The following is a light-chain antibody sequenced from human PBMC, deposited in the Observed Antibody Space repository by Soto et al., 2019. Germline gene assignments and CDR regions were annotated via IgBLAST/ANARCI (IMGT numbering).Light chain of an antibody. J-gene: IGKJ1*01. CDR1: QSISSW. CDR3: QRYHINSRT. Sequence: DIQMTQSPSTLSASVGDRVTITCRTSQSISSWLAWYQQKPGKAPKLLIYRATTLQTGVPSRFSGSGSWTEFTLTFSSLQPDDFATYYCQRYHINSRTFGQGTQVEIK. V-gene: IGKV1-5*03. CDR2: RAT.